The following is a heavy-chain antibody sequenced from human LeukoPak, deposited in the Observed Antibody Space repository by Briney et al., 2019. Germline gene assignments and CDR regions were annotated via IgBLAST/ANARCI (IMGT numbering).Heavy chain of an antibody. Sequence: WETLSLTCTVSGDSISGYYWAWIRQPAGKGLEWIGHIYAPGSSNYSPSFKSRVTMSIDMSNNQFSLRLNSVTAADTAMYYCARDLEDFDSPANDYWGQGTHVIVSP. CDR2: IYAPGSS. CDR1: GDSISGYY. CDR3: ARDLEDFDSPANDY. D-gene: IGHD2-15*01. J-gene: IGHJ4*02. V-gene: IGHV4-4*07.